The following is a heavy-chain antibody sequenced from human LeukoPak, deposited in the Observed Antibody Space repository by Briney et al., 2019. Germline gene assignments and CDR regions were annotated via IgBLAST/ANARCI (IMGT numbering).Heavy chain of an antibody. Sequence: SPRPSCVGSGFTFDDYSIHWVRQAPGKGLEWGSGISWNSGSIGYADSVKGRLTISRDNAKNSLYLQMNSLRAEDTALYYCAKDGFGSGSYYGYMDVWGKGATVNVSS. CDR2: ISWNSGSI. CDR1: GFTFDDYS. V-gene: IGHV3-9*01. J-gene: IGHJ6*03. CDR3: AKDGFGSGSYYGYMDV. D-gene: IGHD3-10*01.